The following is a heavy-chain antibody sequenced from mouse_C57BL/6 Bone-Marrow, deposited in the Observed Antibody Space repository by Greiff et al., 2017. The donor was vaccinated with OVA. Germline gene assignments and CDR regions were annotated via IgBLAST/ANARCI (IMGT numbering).Heavy chain of an antibody. D-gene: IGHD3-2*02. CDR1: GYTFTSYW. CDR2: IYPGNSDP. J-gene: IGHJ2*01. CDR3: TRWGQLRLRYYFDY. Sequence: EVQLQQSGTVLARPGASVKMSCKTSGYTFTSYWMHWVKQRPGQGLAWIGAIYPGNSDPSYNQKFKGKAKLTAVPSASTAYMELSSLTNEDSAVYYCTRWGQLRLRYYFDYWGQGTTLTVSS. V-gene: IGHV1-5*01.